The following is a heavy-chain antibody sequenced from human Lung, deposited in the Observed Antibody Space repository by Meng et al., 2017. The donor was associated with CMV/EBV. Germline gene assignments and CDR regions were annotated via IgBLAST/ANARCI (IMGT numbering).Heavy chain of an antibody. CDR2: IYHSGIT. Sequence: VSGGSISSGNWWSWVRQTPGKGLEWIGEIYHSGITNYSPSLKSRVTISIDKSKNQFSLKLTSVTAADTAVYYCARGLYYGSGSYYSYWGQGTLVTVSS. D-gene: IGHD3-10*01. J-gene: IGHJ4*02. V-gene: IGHV4-4*02. CDR1: GGSISSGNW. CDR3: ARGLYYGSGSYYSY.